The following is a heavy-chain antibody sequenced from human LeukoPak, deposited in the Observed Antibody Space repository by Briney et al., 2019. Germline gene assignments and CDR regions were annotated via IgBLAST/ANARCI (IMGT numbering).Heavy chain of an antibody. CDR1: GGSISSGSYY. D-gene: IGHD3-9*01. Sequence: SETLSLTCTVSGGSISSGSYYWSWIRQPAGKGLEWIGRIYTSGSTNYNPSLKSRVTISVDTSKNQFSLKLSSVTAADTAVYYCARDNSDILTGYWSRDYYYYYMDVWGKGTTVTISS. J-gene: IGHJ6*03. V-gene: IGHV4-61*02. CDR3: ARDNSDILTGYWSRDYYYYYMDV. CDR2: IYTSGST.